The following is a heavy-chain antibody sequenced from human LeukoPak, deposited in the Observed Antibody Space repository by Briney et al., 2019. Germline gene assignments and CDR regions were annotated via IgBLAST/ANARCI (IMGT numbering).Heavy chain of an antibody. D-gene: IGHD5-12*01. V-gene: IGHV3-48*01. CDR3: ARDHRYAFDN. J-gene: IGHJ4*01. Sequence: GGSLRLSCAASGFNFIDYSMNWVRQALGKGLEWVSYIGISSGNTKYADSVKGRFTISRDKARNSLYLQMNSLRVEDTAMYYCARDHRYAFDNWGHGTLVTVSS. CDR2: IGISSGNT. CDR1: GFNFIDYS.